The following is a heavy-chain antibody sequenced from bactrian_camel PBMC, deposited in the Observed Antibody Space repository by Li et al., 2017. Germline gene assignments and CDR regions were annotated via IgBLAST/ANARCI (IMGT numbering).Heavy chain of an antibody. D-gene: IGHD2*01. Sequence: DVQLVESGGGLVQPGGSLRLACVASGFTFSSYAMSWVRQAPQKELEWVAAIIDDGTSKYYSDSVKGRATISRDNNKNTLYLQLDSATTEDTAMYFCAKGRSRRSFYSGSYYPEKGQGTQVTVSS. CDR2: IIDDGTSK. V-gene: IGHV3S31*01. CDR1: GFTFSSYA. J-gene: IGHJ4*01.